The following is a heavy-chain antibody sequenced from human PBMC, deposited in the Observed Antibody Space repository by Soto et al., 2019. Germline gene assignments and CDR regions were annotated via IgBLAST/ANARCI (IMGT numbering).Heavy chain of an antibody. D-gene: IGHD2-8*02. CDR3: TRDDAYWYSSYYYYGMDV. CDR2: IRSKAYGGTT. V-gene: IGHV3-49*03. CDR1: GFTFGDYA. Sequence: PGGSLRLSCTASGFTFGDYAMSWFRQAPGKGLEWVGFIRSKAYGGTTEYAASVKGRFTISRDDSKSIAYLQMNSLKTEDTAVYYCTRDDAYWYSSYYYYGMDVWGQGTTVTVSS. J-gene: IGHJ6*02.